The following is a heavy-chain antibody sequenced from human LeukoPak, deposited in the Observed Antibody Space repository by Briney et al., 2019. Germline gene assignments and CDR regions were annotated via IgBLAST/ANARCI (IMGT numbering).Heavy chain of an antibody. CDR2: IIPIFGTA. CDR3: ARAWDIVVVVAAPDEDYYYYYMDV. Sequence: ASVKVSCKASGGTFSSYAISWVRQAPGQGLEWMGGIIPIFGTANYAQKFQGRVTITADESTGTAYMELSSLRSEDTAVYYCARAWDIVVVVAAPDEDYYYYYMDVWGKGTTVTVSS. D-gene: IGHD2-15*01. J-gene: IGHJ6*03. CDR1: GGTFSSYA. V-gene: IGHV1-69*13.